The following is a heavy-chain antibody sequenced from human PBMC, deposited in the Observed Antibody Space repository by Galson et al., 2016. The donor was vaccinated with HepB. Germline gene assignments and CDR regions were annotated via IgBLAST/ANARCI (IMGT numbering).Heavy chain of an antibody. CDR2: IIVISGTT. D-gene: IGHD4-17*01. CDR3: AAIEDYGDYDEA. J-gene: IGHJ5*02. CDR1: GGTFYSYA. Sequence: SVKVSCKASGGTFYSYAFNWVRQAPGQGLEWIGGIIVISGTTNYAQEFPGRLTIIADKSTATAYLELSSLRSEDTALYYCAAIEDYGDYDEAWGQGTLVTVSS. V-gene: IGHV1-69*06.